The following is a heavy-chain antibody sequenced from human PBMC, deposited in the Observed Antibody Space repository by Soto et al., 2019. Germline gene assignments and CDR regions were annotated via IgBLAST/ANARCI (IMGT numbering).Heavy chain of an antibody. CDR3: ARDRTDSGYYTNWLDP. D-gene: IGHD3-22*01. J-gene: IGHJ5*02. CDR2: IIPIFGTT. V-gene: IGHV1-69*06. CDR1: GGTFGSDA. Sequence: ASVKVSCKASGGTFGSDAITWVRQAPGQGLEWVGRIIPIFGTTNYAQNLQGRVTISADRSTLTSYMELHSLTSDDTALYYCARDRTDSGYYTNWLDPWGQGTQVTVSS.